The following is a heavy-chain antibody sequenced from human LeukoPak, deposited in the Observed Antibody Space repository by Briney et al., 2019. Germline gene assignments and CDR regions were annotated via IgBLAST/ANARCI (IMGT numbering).Heavy chain of an antibody. V-gene: IGHV3-11*04. Sequence: GGSLRLSCAASGFTFSDDYMSRIRQAPGKGLEWVSYISSSGSSIYYGDSVKGRFTISRDNAKNSLYLQMNSLRADDTAMYYCARLKYTSSWHYFFDDWGQGTLVTVSS. CDR3: ARLKYTSSWHYFFDD. J-gene: IGHJ4*02. D-gene: IGHD6-13*01. CDR1: GFTFSDDY. CDR2: ISSSGSSI.